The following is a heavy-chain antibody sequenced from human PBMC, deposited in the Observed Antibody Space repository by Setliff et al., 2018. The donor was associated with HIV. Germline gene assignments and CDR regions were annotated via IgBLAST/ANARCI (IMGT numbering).Heavy chain of an antibody. Sequence: PSETLSLTCTVSGGSISSGSYYWSWIRQPAGKGLEWIGRIYTTGITNYIPSLKGPVTIPLDTSNNQFSLKLTPVTAADTAVYYCARGPRPVDVDFYYMDVWGKGASVTVSS. J-gene: IGHJ6*03. V-gene: IGHV4-61*02. CDR3: ARGPRPVDVDFYYMDV. CDR2: IYTTGIT. CDR1: GGSISSGSYY.